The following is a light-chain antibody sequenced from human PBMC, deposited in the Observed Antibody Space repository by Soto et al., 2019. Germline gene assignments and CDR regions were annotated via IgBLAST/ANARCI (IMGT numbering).Light chain of an antibody. V-gene: IGKV1-39*01. J-gene: IGKJ2*01. Sequence: DIQMTQSPSSLSASVGDRVTITCRASQSISSYLNWYQQKPGKAPKLLIYAASSLQSGVPSRFSGSRSPTDFTLTISSLQPEDFATYYCQQTYSTPRYTFGQGTKLEIK. CDR3: QQTYSTPRYT. CDR2: AAS. CDR1: QSISSY.